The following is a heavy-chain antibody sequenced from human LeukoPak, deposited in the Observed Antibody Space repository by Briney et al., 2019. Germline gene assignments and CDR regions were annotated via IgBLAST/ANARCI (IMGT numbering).Heavy chain of an antibody. CDR2: MSYDGSKQ. V-gene: IGHV3-30*04. D-gene: IGHD6-13*01. CDR3: ARGGTGEQQLVYGFDP. CDR1: GFTFSLFA. Sequence: GGSLRLSCAASGFTFSLFAMHWVRQAPGRGLEWVTFMSYDGSKQNYAESVRGRFTISRDNSKNTLYLQMNSLRAEDTAVYYCARGGTGEQQLVYGFDPWGQGTLVTVSS. J-gene: IGHJ5*02.